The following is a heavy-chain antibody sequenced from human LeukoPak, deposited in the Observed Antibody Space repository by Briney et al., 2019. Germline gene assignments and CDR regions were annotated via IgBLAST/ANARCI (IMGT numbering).Heavy chain of an antibody. D-gene: IGHD4-17*01. CDR3: ARVSRDYAAFDI. J-gene: IGHJ3*02. V-gene: IGHV3-13*04. CDR1: GFTFSSYD. CDR2: IGTAGDT. Sequence: PGGSLRLSCAASGFTFSSYDMHWVRQATGKGLEWVSAIGTAGDTYYPGSVKGRFTISRENAKNSLYLQMNSLRAGDTAVYYCARVSRDYAAFDIWGQGTMVTVSS.